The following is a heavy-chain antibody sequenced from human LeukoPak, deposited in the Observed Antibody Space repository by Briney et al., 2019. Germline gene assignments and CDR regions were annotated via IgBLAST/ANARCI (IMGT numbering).Heavy chain of an antibody. CDR3: ARGSLDYYDSSGYYFDAFDI. J-gene: IGHJ3*02. Sequence: SETLSLTCTVSGGSISSYYWSWIRQPPGKGLEWIGYIYYSGSTNYNPSLKSRVTISVDTSKNQFSLKLSSVTAADMAVYYCARGSLDYYDSSGYYFDAFDIWGQGTMVTVSS. CDR1: GGSISSYY. D-gene: IGHD3-22*01. V-gene: IGHV4-59*01. CDR2: IYYSGST.